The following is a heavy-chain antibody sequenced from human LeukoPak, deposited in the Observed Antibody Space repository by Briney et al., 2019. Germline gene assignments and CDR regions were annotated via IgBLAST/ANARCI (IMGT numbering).Heavy chain of an antibody. D-gene: IGHD6-19*01. V-gene: IGHV3-23*01. CDR3: AKDSGIAVAGNFDY. CDR1: GFTFSSYA. J-gene: IGHJ4*02. Sequence: GGSLRLSCAASGFTFSSYAMSWVRHAPGKGLEWVSPISGSGDTTYYADSVRGRFTISRDNCKNTMYLQMNSLRAEDTAVYYCAKDSGIAVAGNFDYWGQGTLVTVSS. CDR2: ISGSGDTT.